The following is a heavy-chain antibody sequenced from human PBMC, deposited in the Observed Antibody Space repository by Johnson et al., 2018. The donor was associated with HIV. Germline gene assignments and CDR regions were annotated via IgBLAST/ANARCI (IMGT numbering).Heavy chain of an antibody. J-gene: IGHJ3*02. Sequence: QVQLVESGGGVVQPGRSLRLSCAASGFTFRSYAMHWVRQAPGRGLEWVAVISYDGSNRNYADSVKGRFTISRDNAKNSLYLQMNSLRAEDTAVYYCATPPNHYYDSSGYAFDIWGQGTMVTVSS. V-gene: IGHV3-30*04. CDR2: ISYDGSNR. CDR1: GFTFRSYA. D-gene: IGHD3-22*01. CDR3: ATPPNHYYDSSGYAFDI.